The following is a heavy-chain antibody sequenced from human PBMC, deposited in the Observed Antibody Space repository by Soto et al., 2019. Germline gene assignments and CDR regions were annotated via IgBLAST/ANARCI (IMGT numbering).Heavy chain of an antibody. D-gene: IGHD3-10*01. J-gene: IGHJ4*02. CDR1: GYMFTTYD. Sequence: QVQLVQSGAEVKKPGASVRVSCKASGYMFTTYDIMWVRQATGQGLEWVGGLNPNTGHTGYAQKFQGRVTMTRDSYISTAYMELSSLRSDDTAVYYCARAATYYYGSGSGADYWGQGTLVTVSS. CDR3: ARAATYYYGSGSGADY. V-gene: IGHV1-8*01. CDR2: LNPNTGHT.